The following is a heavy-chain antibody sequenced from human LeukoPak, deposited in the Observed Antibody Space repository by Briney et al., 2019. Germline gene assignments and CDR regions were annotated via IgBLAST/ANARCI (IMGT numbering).Heavy chain of an antibody. Sequence: SETLSLTCTVSGGSISTYYWSWIRQPPGKALEWIGYIHSNGNTNYNPSLESRVTMSVDTSKNQFSLKVTSVTNADTAVYYCGRHKDYGDYFDYWGQGTLVTVSS. CDR2: IHSNGNT. J-gene: IGHJ4*02. CDR1: GGSISTYY. CDR3: GRHKDYGDYFDY. V-gene: IGHV4-59*08. D-gene: IGHD4-17*01.